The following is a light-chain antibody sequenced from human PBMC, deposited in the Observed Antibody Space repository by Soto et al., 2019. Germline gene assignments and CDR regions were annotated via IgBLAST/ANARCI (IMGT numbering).Light chain of an antibody. CDR1: QDIRNE. CDR2: AAS. V-gene: IGKV1-17*01. CDR3: LQHTGYPIT. J-gene: IGKJ5*01. Sequence: DIQMPWYPSSLSASVGDTVTISCRASQDIRNELGWYQQKPGKAPKRLIYAASTLQSGVPSRFSGSGSGTEFTLTISGLQPEDFATYYCLQHTGYPITFGQGTRLEI.